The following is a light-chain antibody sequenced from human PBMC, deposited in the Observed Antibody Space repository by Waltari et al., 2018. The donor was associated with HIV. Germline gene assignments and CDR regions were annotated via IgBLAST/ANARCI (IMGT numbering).Light chain of an antibody. J-gene: IGLJ2*01. Sequence: SVLTQPPSASGTPGQRVTISCSGSSSNIARHYLFWYQQVPGTAPKLLLYRNDQRPSGVPDRFSGSTSGTSASLAISGLRPEDEADYYCATWDDSLSGVLFGGGTKLTVL. CDR2: RND. CDR1: SSNIARHY. CDR3: ATWDDSLSGVL. V-gene: IGLV1-47*01.